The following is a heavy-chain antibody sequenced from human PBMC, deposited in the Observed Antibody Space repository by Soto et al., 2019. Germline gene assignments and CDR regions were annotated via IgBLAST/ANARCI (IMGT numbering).Heavy chain of an antibody. V-gene: IGHV4-31*03. CDR2: IYYSGST. Sequence: SETLSLTCTVSGGSISSGGYYWSWIRQHPGKGLEWIGYIYYSGSTYYNPSLKSRVTISVDTSKNQFSLKLSSVTAADTAVYYCARESADYSYYYYMDVWGKGTTVTVSS. J-gene: IGHJ6*03. CDR1: GGSISSGGYY. CDR3: ARESADYSYYYYMDV. D-gene: IGHD4-4*01.